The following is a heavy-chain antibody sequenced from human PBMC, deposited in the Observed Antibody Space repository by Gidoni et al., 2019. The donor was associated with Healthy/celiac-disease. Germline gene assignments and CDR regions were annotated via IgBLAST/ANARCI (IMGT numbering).Heavy chain of an antibody. Sequence: EVQLLESGGGLVQPGGSLRLSCAASGFTFSSYAMSWVRQAPAKGLEWVSAISGSGGSTSYADSVKGLFTISRDNSKNTLYLQMNSLRAEDTAVYYCAKSLTYSSSSIWSVFDYWGQGTLVTVSS. D-gene: IGHD6-6*01. CDR1: GFTFSSYA. CDR2: ISGSGGST. CDR3: AKSLTYSSSSIWSVFDY. J-gene: IGHJ4*02. V-gene: IGHV3-23*01.